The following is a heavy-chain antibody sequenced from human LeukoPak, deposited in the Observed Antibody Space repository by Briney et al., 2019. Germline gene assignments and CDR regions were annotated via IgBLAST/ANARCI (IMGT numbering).Heavy chain of an antibody. CDR3: ARVRGGRSWYYYGMDV. CDR1: GFTFSNFA. D-gene: IGHD3-16*01. V-gene: IGHV3-30-3*01. CDR2: ISYDGDNE. J-gene: IGHJ6*02. Sequence: GRSLRLSCAASGFTFSNFAMHWVRQAPGKGLEWVAVISYDGDNEYYADSVKGQFTISRDNPKDRLYLQMNSLRPEDTAMYYCARVRGGRSWYYYGMDVWGRGTTVTVSS.